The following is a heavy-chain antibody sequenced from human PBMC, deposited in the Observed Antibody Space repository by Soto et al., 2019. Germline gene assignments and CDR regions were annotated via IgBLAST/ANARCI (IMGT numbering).Heavy chain of an antibody. Sequence: PGGSLKLSCAASGFTFSSYSMNGVRQAPGKGLEWVSYITRSSSPIYYADSVKGRFTTSRDNAENSLYLQMNSLRDEDTAVYYCVRLYTSGWYFDYWGQGTLVTVSS. CDR3: VRLYTSGWYFDY. J-gene: IGHJ4*02. CDR1: GFTFSSYS. D-gene: IGHD6-19*01. V-gene: IGHV3-48*02. CDR2: ITRSSSPI.